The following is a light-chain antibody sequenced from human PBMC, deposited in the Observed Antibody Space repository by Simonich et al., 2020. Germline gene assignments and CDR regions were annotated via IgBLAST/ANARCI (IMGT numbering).Light chain of an antibody. Sequence: NFMLTQPHSVSESPGKTVTISCTRSSGSIARNYVQWYQQRPGRSPTPVIYEDNQRPSWVPDRFSGSIDSSSNSASLTISGLKTEDEADYYCQSYDSSNHEVFGGGTKLTVL. CDR1: SGSIARNY. V-gene: IGLV6-57*01. CDR3: QSYDSSNHEV. J-gene: IGLJ3*02. CDR2: EDN.